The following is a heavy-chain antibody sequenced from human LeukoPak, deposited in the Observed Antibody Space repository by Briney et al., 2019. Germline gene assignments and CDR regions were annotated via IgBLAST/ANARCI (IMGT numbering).Heavy chain of an antibody. D-gene: IGHD1-1*01. CDR2: IIPIFGTA. CDR1: GYTFTSYA. J-gene: IGHJ3*02. CDR3: ARETGTTSPDAFDI. V-gene: IGHV1-69*05. Sequence: SVKVSCKASGYTFTSYAMNWVRQAPGQGLEWMGGIIPIFGTANYAQKFQGRVTITRNTSISTAYMELSSLRSEDTAVYYCARETGTTSPDAFDIWGQGTMVTVSS.